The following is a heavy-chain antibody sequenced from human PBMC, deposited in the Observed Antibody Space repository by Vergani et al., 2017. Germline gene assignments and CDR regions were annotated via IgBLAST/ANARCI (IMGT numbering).Heavy chain of an antibody. CDR1: GFTFSSYW. D-gene: IGHD4-11*01. Sequence: EVQLVESGGGLVQPGGSLRLSCAASGFTFSSYWMSWVRQAPGKGLEWVANIKQDGSEKYYVDSVKGRFTISRDNAKNSLYLQMNSLRAEDTAVYYCTTALVPPDYLHADNWFDPGGQESLVTVSS. CDR2: IKQDGSEK. CDR3: TTALVPPDYLHADNWFDP. V-gene: IGHV3-7*03. J-gene: IGHJ5*02.